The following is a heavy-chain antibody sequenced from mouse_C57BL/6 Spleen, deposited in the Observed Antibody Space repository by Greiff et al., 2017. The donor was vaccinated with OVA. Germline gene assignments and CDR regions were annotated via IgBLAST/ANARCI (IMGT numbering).Heavy chain of an antibody. CDR1: GFTFSDYG. CDR2: ISSGSSTI. D-gene: IGHD1-1*01. V-gene: IGHV5-17*01. CDR3: ARPLYGKEYFDV. Sequence: EVHLVESGGGLVKPGGSLKLSCAASGFTFSDYGMHWVRQAPEKGLEWVAYISSGSSTIYYADTVKGRFTISRDNAKNTLFLQMTSLRSEDTAMYYCARPLYGKEYFDVWGTGTTVTVSS. J-gene: IGHJ1*03.